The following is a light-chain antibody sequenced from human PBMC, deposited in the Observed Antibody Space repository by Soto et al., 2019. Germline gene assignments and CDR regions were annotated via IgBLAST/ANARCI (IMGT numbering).Light chain of an antibody. CDR3: QQTYSAPPL. V-gene: IGKV1-39*01. Sequence: DIQMTQSPSSLSASRGDRVTLTCRASQSIGTNINWYQQRPGKTPKLLIYAVSSLQSGVSSRFSGSGSGTDFTISINRLQREDFATYYCQQTYSAPPLFGPGTKVEIK. CDR2: AVS. CDR1: QSIGTN. J-gene: IGKJ1*01.